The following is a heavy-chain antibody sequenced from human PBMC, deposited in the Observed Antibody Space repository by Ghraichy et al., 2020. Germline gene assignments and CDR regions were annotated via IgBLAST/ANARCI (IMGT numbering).Heavy chain of an antibody. V-gene: IGHV3-23*01. CDR3: AATSHGFDF. D-gene: IGHD1-1*01. CDR1: GFTFSTYA. J-gene: IGHJ3*01. Sequence: GGSLGLSCAASGFTFSTYAMSWVRQAPGKGLEWVSRISGSGRNTYYADSVKGRFTISRDNSKNALELQMNSLRAEDTAVYYCAATSHGFDFWGQGTMVSVSS. CDR2: ISGSGRNT.